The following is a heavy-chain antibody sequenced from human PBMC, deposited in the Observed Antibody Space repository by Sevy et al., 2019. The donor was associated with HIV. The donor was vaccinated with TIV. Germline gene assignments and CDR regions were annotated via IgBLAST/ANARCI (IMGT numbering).Heavy chain of an antibody. J-gene: IGHJ5*02. CDR3: ARALGMTNWFDP. Sequence: GGSLRLSCAASGFTVSSNYMSWVRQAPGKGLEWVSVIYSGGSTYYADSVKGRFTTSRDNSKNTLYLQMNSLRVEDTAVYYCARALGMTNWFDPWGQGTLVTVSS. V-gene: IGHV3-53*01. CDR1: GFTVSSNY. CDR2: IYSGGST. D-gene: IGHD1-20*01.